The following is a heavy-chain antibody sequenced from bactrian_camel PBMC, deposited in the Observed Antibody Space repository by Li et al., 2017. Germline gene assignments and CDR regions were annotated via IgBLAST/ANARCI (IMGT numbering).Heavy chain of an antibody. V-gene: IGHV3S40*01. D-gene: IGHD1*01. Sequence: QLVESGGGSVQAGGSLRPSCVASGYTYGSYCFGWFRQAPGKEREWLAGIDSGGTGTYYADSVKGRFTISQDNATNTVYLQMNSLKPEDTAMYYCAADRLCARCRAATCLGVNYFAHWGQGTQVTVS. J-gene: IGHJ4*01. CDR2: IDSGGTGT. CDR1: GYTYGSYC. CDR3: AADRLCARCRAATCLGVNYFAH.